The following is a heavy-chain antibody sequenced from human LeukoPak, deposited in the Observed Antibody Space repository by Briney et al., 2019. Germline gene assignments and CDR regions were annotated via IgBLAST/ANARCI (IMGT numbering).Heavy chain of an antibody. D-gene: IGHD3-3*01. V-gene: IGHV1-2*02. CDR2: INPKSGGA. Sequence: ASVKVSCKASGYTFNAYNMHWVRQAPGQGLEWMGWINPKSGGANYAQKFQGRVTMTRDTSISTAYMELSRLTSDDTAVYYCARVARSIFGVGKGLRNWGQGTLVTVSS. CDR3: ARVARSIFGVGKGLRN. J-gene: IGHJ4*02. CDR1: GYTFNAYN.